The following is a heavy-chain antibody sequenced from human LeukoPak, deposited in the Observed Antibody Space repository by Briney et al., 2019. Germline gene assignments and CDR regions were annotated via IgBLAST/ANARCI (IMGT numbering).Heavy chain of an antibody. J-gene: IGHJ3*02. CDR3: ARQDSSGWYGNRGAFDI. Sequence: GESLNISCKGSGYSFTSYWIGWVRQMPGKGLEWMGIIYPGDSDTRYSPSFQGQVTTSADKSISTAYLQWSSLKASDTAMYYCARQDSSGWYGNRGAFDIWGQGTMVTVSS. CDR1: GYSFTSYW. V-gene: IGHV5-51*01. CDR2: IYPGDSDT. D-gene: IGHD6-19*01.